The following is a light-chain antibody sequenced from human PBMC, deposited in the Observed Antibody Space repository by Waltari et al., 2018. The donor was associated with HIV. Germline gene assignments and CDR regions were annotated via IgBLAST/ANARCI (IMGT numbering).Light chain of an antibody. Sequence: PDSLAVSLGERATINCKSSQSVLYSSNSKNYLAWYQQKPGQPPKLLIYWASTRESGVPDRFSGSGSGTDFTLTISSLQAEDVAVYYCQQYYSTPNTFGQGTKLEIK. V-gene: IGKV4-1*01. CDR3: QQYYSTPNT. J-gene: IGKJ2*01. CDR1: QSVLYSSNSKNY. CDR2: WAS.